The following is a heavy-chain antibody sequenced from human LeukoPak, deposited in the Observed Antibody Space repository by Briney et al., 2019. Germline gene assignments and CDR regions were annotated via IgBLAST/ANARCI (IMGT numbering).Heavy chain of an antibody. Sequence: PGGSLRLSCAASGFTFSGSAMHWVRQASGKGLEWVGRIRSKANSYATAYAASVKGRFTISRDDSKNAAYLQMNSLKTEDTAVYYCTRLSPDVYNPFDFDYWGQGTLVTVSS. CDR3: TRLSPDVYNPFDFDY. CDR1: GFTFSGSA. V-gene: IGHV3-73*01. J-gene: IGHJ4*02. D-gene: IGHD5-24*01. CDR2: IRSKANSYAT.